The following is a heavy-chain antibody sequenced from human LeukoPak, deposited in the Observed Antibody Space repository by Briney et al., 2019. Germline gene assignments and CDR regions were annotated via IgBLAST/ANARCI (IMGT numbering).Heavy chain of an antibody. D-gene: IGHD1-26*01. CDR1: GDSISTYY. CDR2: IYYTGNT. J-gene: IGHJ4*02. Sequence: SETLSLTCTVSGDSISTYYWSWVRQPPGKGLEWIGYIYYTGNTNYNPSLKSRVTISVDTSKDQFSLKLSSVTAADTAVYYCAKIGSYSVDYRGQGTLVTVSS. CDR3: AKIGSYSVDY. V-gene: IGHV4-59*01.